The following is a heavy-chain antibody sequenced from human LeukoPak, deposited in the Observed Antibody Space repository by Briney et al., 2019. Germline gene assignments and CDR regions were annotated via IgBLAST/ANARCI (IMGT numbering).Heavy chain of an antibody. D-gene: IGHD3-10*01. CDR1: GYTFTSYY. CDR2: INPSGGST. CDR3: ARDSFVWFGDREF. V-gene: IGHV1-46*01. Sequence: GASVKVSCKASGYTFTSYYMHWVRQAPGQGLEWMGIINPSGGSTSYAQKFQARVTMTRDTSTSTVYMELSSLRSEDTAVYYCARDSFVWFGDREFWGQGTLVTVSS. J-gene: IGHJ4*02.